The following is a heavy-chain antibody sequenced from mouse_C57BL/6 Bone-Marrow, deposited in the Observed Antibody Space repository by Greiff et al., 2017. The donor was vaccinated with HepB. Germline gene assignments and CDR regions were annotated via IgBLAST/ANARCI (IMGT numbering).Heavy chain of an antibody. CDR1: GFTFSDYY. D-gene: IGHD6-1*01. CDR2: ISNGGGST. CDR3: ARHGGGQLHVDY. Sequence: EAKVVESGGGLVQPGGSLKLSCAASGFTFSDYYMYWVRQTPEKRLEWVAYISNGGGSTYYPDTVKGRFTISRDNAKNTLYLQMSRLTAEDTAMDYCARHGGGQLHVDYWGQGTTLTVSS. V-gene: IGHV5-12*01. J-gene: IGHJ2*01.